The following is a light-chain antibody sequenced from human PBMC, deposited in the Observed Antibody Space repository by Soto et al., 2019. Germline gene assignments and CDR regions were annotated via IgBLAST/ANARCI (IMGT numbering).Light chain of an antibody. CDR1: SSNIGAGYD. CDR3: QSYDSSLSGYV. Sequence: QSVLTQPPPVSGAPGQRVTISCPGGSSNIGAGYDVHWYQQLPGTAPKLLIYGNSNRPSGVPDRFSGSKSGTSASLAITGLQAEDEADYYCQSYDSSLSGYVFGTGTKVTVL. J-gene: IGLJ1*01. CDR2: GNS. V-gene: IGLV1-40*01.